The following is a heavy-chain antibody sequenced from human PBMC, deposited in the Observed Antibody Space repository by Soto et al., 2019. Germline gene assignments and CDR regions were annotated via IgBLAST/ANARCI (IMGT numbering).Heavy chain of an antibody. D-gene: IGHD2-15*01. CDR3: AKELSDCSGGSCSDYYYYGMDV. CDR1: GFTFSSYA. Sequence: GGSLRLSCAASGFTFSSYAMSWVRQAPGKGLEWVSAISGSGGSTYYADSVKGRFTISRDNSKNTLYLQMNSLRAEDTAVYYCAKELSDCSGGSCSDYYYYGMDVWGQGTTVTVSS. J-gene: IGHJ6*02. CDR2: ISGSGGST. V-gene: IGHV3-23*01.